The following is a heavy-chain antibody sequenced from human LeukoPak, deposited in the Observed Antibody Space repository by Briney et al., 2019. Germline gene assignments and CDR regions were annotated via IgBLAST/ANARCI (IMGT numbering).Heavy chain of an antibody. J-gene: IGHJ4*02. D-gene: IGHD4-17*01. CDR1: GGSISRFSYY. Sequence: SETLSLTCTVFGGSISRFSYYWGWIRQPPGKGLEWIGSIFYSGSANYNPSLKSRVTISLDTSKNQFSLKLTSLTAADTAVYYCARATPPRSYEYGDSRSFDHWGQGTLVTVSS. CDR2: IFYSGSA. V-gene: IGHV4-39*01. CDR3: ARATPPRSYEYGDSRSFDH.